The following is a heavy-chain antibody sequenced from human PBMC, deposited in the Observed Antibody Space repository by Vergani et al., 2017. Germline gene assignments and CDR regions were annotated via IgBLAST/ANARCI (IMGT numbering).Heavy chain of an antibody. CDR1: GFTFSSYW. J-gene: IGHJ6*02. D-gene: IGHD6-6*01. Sequence: EVQLVESGGGLVQPGGSLRLSCAASGFTFSSYWMSWVRQAPGKGLEWVANIKQDGSEKYYVDSVKGRFTISRDNAKNSLYLQMNSLRAEDTAVYYCAREDSSSSGAYYYYYGMDVWGQGTTVTVSS. CDR2: IKQDGSEK. V-gene: IGHV3-7*03. CDR3: AREDSSSSGAYYYYYGMDV.